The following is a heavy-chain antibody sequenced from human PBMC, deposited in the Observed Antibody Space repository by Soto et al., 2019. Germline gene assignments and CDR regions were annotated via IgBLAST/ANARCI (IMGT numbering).Heavy chain of an antibody. CDR1: GFTFSSYS. D-gene: IGHD3-22*01. CDR2: ISSRSSYI. CDR3: ASHPRDSSGYWYYFDY. J-gene: IGHJ4*02. Sequence: GGSLRLSCAASGFTFSSYSMNWVRQAPGKGLEWFSSISSRSSYIYYADSVKGRFTISRDNAKNSLYLQMNSLRAEDTAVYYCASHPRDSSGYWYYFDYWGQGTLVTVSS. V-gene: IGHV3-21*01.